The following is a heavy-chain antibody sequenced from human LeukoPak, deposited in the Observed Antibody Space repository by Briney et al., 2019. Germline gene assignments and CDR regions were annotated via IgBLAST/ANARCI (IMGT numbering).Heavy chain of an antibody. CDR3: ARGYYYDSAFDY. Sequence: PGGSLRLSCAASGFTFSSYGMHWVRQAPGKGLEWVAVISYDGSNKYYADSVKGRFSISRDNSKNTLYLQMNSLRAEDTAVYYCARGYYYDSAFDYWGQGTLVTVSS. D-gene: IGHD3-22*01. CDR2: ISYDGSNK. J-gene: IGHJ4*02. V-gene: IGHV3-30*03. CDR1: GFTFSSYG.